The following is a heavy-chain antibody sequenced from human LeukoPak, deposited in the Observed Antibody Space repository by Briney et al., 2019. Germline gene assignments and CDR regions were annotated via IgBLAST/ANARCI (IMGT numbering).Heavy chain of an antibody. Sequence: ASVKVSCKASGYTFTGYYMHWVRQAPGQGLEWMGWINPNSGGTNYAQKFQGRVTMTRDTSISTAYMELSSLRSEDTAVYYCARAYYYDSSGWSFDYWGQGTLVTVSS. V-gene: IGHV1-2*02. CDR2: INPNSGGT. D-gene: IGHD3-22*01. CDR3: ARAYYYDSSGWSFDY. CDR1: GYTFTGYY. J-gene: IGHJ4*02.